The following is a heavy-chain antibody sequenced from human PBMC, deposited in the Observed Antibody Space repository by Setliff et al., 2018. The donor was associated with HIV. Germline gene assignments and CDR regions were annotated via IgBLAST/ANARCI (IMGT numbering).Heavy chain of an antibody. CDR2: IYYNGNT. D-gene: IGHD5-18*01. V-gene: IGHV4-39*01. CDR3: AKRPGYGYPFHI. J-gene: IGHJ3*02. CDR1: GGSISSTTCW. Sequence: KTSETLSLTCTVSGGSISSTTCWWGWIRQPPGKGLEWIGTIYYNGNTFYDPSLKSRVTISIDMSKNQFSLKLTSVAAADTAVYYCAKRPGYGYPFHIWGQGTMVTVSS.